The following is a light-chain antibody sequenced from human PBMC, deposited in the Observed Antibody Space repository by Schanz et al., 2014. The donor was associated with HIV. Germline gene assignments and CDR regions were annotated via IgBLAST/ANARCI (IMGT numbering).Light chain of an antibody. CDR1: SNDVGTYNL. CDR3: SSYAGSGNLGV. CDR2: EVT. J-gene: IGLJ2*01. Sequence: QSALTQPASVSGSPGQSITISCTGTSNDVGTYNLVSWYQQHPGKAPKLMIYEVTKRPSGVPDRYSGSKSGNTASLTVSGFQAEDEADYYCSSYAGSGNLGVFGGGTKLTVL. V-gene: IGLV2-23*02.